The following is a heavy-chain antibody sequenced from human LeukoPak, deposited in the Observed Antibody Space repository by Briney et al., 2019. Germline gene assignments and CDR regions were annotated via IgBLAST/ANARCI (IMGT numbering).Heavy chain of an antibody. CDR3: ATYLGGFDY. CDR2: IYTSGST. V-gene: IGHV4-61*02. CDR1: GGSISSGSYY. Sequence: SQTLSLTCTVSGGSISSGSYYWSWIRQPAGKGLEWIGRIYTSGSTDYNPSPKSRVTISVDTSKNQFSLKLSSVTAADTAVYYCATYLGGFDYWGQGTLVTVSS. J-gene: IGHJ4*02. D-gene: IGHD7-27*01.